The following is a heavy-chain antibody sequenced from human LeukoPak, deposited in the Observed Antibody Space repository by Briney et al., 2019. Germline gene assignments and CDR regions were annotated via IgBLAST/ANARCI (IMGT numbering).Heavy chain of an antibody. CDR2: LVYDARS. D-gene: IGHD6-25*01. V-gene: IGHV3-33*01. CDR1: GFPFSSYG. Sequence: LGGSLRLSCAASGFPFSSYGMHWVRQAPGKGLEWVARLVYDARSDYANSVKGRFSISRDDSKNTLFLDMSNLRVEDTALYYCARDLSAAFDFWGQGVLVTVSS. CDR3: ARDLSAAFDF. J-gene: IGHJ4*02.